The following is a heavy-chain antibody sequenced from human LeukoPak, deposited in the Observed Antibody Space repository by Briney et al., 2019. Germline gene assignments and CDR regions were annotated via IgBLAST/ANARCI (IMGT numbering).Heavy chain of an antibody. CDR3: ATFTWPEYQLPPGYMDV. CDR2: INWNGGST. V-gene: IGHV3-20*04. CDR1: GFTFDDYG. J-gene: IGHJ6*03. Sequence: RGSLRLSCAASGFTFDDYGMSWVRQAPGKGLEWVSGINWNGGSTGYADSVKGRFTISRDNAKNSLYLQMNSLRAEDTALYYCATFTWPEYQLPPGYMDVWGKGTTVTVSS. D-gene: IGHD2-2*01.